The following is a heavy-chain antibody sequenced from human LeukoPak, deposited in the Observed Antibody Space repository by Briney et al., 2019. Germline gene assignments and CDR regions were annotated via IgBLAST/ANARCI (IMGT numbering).Heavy chain of an antibody. CDR3: AELGITMIGGV. D-gene: IGHD3-10*02. V-gene: IGHV3-23*01. CDR1: VFTFSSYG. J-gene: IGHJ6*04. Sequence: PGGSLRLSCAASVFTFSSYGMSWVRQARGRGLEWVSAISGSGGSTYYADSVKGRFTISRDNSKNTLYLQMNSLRAEDTAVYYCAELGITMIGGVWGKGTTVTISS. CDR2: ISGSGGST.